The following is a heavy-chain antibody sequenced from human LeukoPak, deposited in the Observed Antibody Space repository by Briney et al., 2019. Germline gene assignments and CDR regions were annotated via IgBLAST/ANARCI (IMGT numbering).Heavy chain of an antibody. Sequence: SETLSLTCTVSGGSISSYYWSWIRQPPGKGLEWIGYIYYSGSTNYNPSLKSRVTIPVDTSKNQFSLKLSSVTAADTAVYYCARGTTIFGVVDAFDIWGQGTMVTVSS. CDR1: GGSISSYY. CDR3: ARGTTIFGVVDAFDI. V-gene: IGHV4-59*01. J-gene: IGHJ3*02. D-gene: IGHD3-3*01. CDR2: IYYSGST.